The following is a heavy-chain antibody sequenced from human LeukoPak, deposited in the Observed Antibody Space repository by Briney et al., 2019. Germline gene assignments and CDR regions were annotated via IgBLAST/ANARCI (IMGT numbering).Heavy chain of an antibody. J-gene: IGHJ5*02. CDR3: AKAPLFGVVIPHWFDP. CDR2: ISGNGGST. CDR1: GFTFSSYA. V-gene: IGHV3-23*01. D-gene: IGHD3-3*01. Sequence: GGSLRLSCAASGFTFSSYAMSWVRQAPGKGLEWVSAISGNGGSTYYADSVKGRFTISRDNSKNTLYLQMNSLRAEDAAVYYCAKAPLFGVVIPHWFDPWGQGTLVTVSS.